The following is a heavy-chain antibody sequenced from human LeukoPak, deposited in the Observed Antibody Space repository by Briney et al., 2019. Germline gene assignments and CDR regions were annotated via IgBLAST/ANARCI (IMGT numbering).Heavy chain of an antibody. CDR1: GYTFTGYY. J-gene: IGHJ4*02. D-gene: IGHD6-19*01. V-gene: IGHV1-2*02. CDR3: ARKPTGWPFDY. CDR2: INPNSGGT. Sequence: ASVKVSCKASGYTFTGYYMHWVRQAPGQGLEWMGWINPNSGGTNYAQKFQGRVTMTTETSTSTAYMELRSLTSDDTAVYYCARKPTGWPFDYWGQGTLVTVSS.